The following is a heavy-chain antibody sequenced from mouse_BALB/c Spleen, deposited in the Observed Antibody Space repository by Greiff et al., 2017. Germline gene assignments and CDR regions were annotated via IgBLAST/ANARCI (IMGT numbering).Heavy chain of an antibody. CDR1: GFTFSSFG. J-gene: IGHJ2*01. CDR2: ISSGSSTI. CDR3: ARERDYFDY. Sequence: EVQGVESGGGLVQPGGSRKLSCAASGFTFSSFGMHWVRQAPEKGLEWVAYISSGSSTIYYADTVKGRFTISRDNPKNTLFLQMTSLRSEDTAMYYCARERDYFDYWGQGTTLTVSS. V-gene: IGHV5-17*02.